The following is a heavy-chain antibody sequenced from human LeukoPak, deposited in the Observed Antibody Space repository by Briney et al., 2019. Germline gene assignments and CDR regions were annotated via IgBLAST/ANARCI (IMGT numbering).Heavy chain of an antibody. Sequence: GGSLRLSCAASGFTFNTYWMSWVRQAPGKGLEWVANIKEDGGEMYYVDSVKGRFTISRDNAKKSVYLQMNTLRAEDTAVYYCARISLGLRLGLFENWGQGTLVTVSS. CDR2: IKEDGGEM. CDR1: GFTFNTYW. CDR3: ARISLGLRLGLFEN. J-gene: IGHJ4*02. V-gene: IGHV3-7*03. D-gene: IGHD3-16*01.